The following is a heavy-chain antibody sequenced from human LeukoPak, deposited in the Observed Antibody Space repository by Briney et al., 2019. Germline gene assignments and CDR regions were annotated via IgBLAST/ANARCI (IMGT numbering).Heavy chain of an antibody. D-gene: IGHD1-14*01. CDR2: ISADGSGT. J-gene: IGHJ4*02. V-gene: IGHV3-43*02. CDR1: GFGFDEYA. Sequence: PGGSLRLSCAAYGFGFDEYAMHWVRQAPGKGLEWVSVISADGSGTYYADSVKGRFTISRDNRKHSVYLQMDSLRTEDTALYYCAKDGYNTSPHWGQGTLVTVSS. CDR3: AKDGYNTSPH.